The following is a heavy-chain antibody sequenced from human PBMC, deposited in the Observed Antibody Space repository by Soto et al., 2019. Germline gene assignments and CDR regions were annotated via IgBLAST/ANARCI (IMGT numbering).Heavy chain of an antibody. CDR1: GGTVSSGSYY. V-gene: IGHV4-39*07. J-gene: IGHJ6*02. D-gene: IGHD6-13*01. Sequence: PSETLSLTCTVSGGTVSSGSYYWSWIRQPPGKGLEWIGEINHSGSTNYNPSLKSRVTISVDTSKNQFSLKLSSVTAADTAVYYCARDKQQLVFLYGGMDVWGQGTTVTVSS. CDR3: ARDKQQLVFLYGGMDV. CDR2: INHSGST.